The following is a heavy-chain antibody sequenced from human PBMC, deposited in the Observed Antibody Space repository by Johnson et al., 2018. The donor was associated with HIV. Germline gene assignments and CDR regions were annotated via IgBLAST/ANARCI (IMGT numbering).Heavy chain of an antibody. CDR1: GFTFSSYG. D-gene: IGHD3-10*01. Sequence: QVQLVESGGGLIQPGGSLRLSCAASGFTFSSYGMHWVRQAPGKGLEWISVIYSGGDTYYADSVKGRFTISRDDSKNTLYLQMNRLTAEDTAVYYCARAPGFSRAFDIWGQGTMVTVSS. J-gene: IGHJ3*02. CDR2: IYSGGDT. V-gene: IGHV3-NL1*01. CDR3: ARAPGFSRAFDI.